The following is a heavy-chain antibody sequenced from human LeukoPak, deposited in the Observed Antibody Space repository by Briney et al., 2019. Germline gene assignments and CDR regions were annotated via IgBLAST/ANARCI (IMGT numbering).Heavy chain of an antibody. Sequence: PSETLSLTCTVSGGSISSSSYYWGWIRQPPGKGLEWIGSIYYSGSTYYNPSLKSRVTISVDTSKNQFSLKLSSVTAADTAVYYCARDYLDYYGSGSNDYWGQGTLVTVSS. D-gene: IGHD3-10*01. CDR1: GGSISSSSYY. J-gene: IGHJ4*02. CDR3: ARDYLDYYGSGSNDY. V-gene: IGHV4-39*07. CDR2: IYYSGST.